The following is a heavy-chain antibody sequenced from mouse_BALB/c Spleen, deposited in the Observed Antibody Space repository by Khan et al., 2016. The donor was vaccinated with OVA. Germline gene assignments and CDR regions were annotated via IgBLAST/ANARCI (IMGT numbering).Heavy chain of an antibody. V-gene: IGHV3-2*02. CDR3: ARGNYYGYYFDY. Sequence: EVQLQESGPGLVKPSQSLSLTCTVTGYSITSGYAWNWIRQFPGNKLEWMGYISYSGVTSYTPSLKSRISITRDTSKNQFFLQVNSVTTEDTATYYYARGNYYGYYFDYWGQGTTLTVSS. CDR2: ISYSGVT. CDR1: GYSITSGYA. J-gene: IGHJ2*01. D-gene: IGHD1-1*01.